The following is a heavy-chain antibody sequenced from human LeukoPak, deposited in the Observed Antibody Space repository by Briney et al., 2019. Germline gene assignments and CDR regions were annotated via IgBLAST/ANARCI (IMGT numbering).Heavy chain of an antibody. Sequence: SETLSLTCTVSGGSISSYYWSWIRQPPGKGLEWIGYIYYSGSTNYNPSLKSRVTISVDTSKNQFSLKLSSVTAADTAVYYCARGEYDYGDYNWFDPWGQGTLVTVSS. V-gene: IGHV4-59*01. CDR2: IYYSGST. D-gene: IGHD4-17*01. CDR1: GGSISSYY. CDR3: ARGEYDYGDYNWFDP. J-gene: IGHJ5*02.